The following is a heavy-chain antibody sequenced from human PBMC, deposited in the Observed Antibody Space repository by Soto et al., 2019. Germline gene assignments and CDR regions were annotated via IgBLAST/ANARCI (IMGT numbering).Heavy chain of an antibody. CDR1: GYTFTDYS. CDR2: INPVNGET. CDR3: ARHEDY. Sequence: QVHLVQSGPEVKRPGASVTISCKASGYTFTDYSVHWVRQAPGQGLEWVGWINPVNGETKYSQKFQDRVTPTSDTSATTTYMDLSSLRSEDSAVYYCARHEDYWGQGTLVTVSS. V-gene: IGHV1-3*01. J-gene: IGHJ4*02.